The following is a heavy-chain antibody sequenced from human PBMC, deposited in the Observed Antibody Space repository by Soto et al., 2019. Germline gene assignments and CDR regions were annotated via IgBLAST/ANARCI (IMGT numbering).Heavy chain of an antibody. D-gene: IGHD6-13*01. Sequence: PSETLSLTCTVSGGSISSSSYYWGWIRQPPGKGLEWIGSIYYSGSTYYNPSLKSRVTISVDTSKNQFSLKLSSVTAADTAVYYCARRIAAAGAPFDYWGQGTLVTV. V-gene: IGHV4-39*01. CDR1: GGSISSSSYY. CDR2: IYYSGST. CDR3: ARRIAAAGAPFDY. J-gene: IGHJ4*02.